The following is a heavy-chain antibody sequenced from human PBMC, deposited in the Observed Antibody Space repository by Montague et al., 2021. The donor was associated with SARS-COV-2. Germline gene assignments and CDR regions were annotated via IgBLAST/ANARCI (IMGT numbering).Heavy chain of an antibody. CDR3: ARLAYCGADCFSGWEIFFDP. V-gene: IGHV4-34*01. D-gene: IGHD2-21*02. CDR1: GGSFSSYY. Sequence: SETLSLTCAVSGGSFSSYYWSWIRQPPGKGLEWIAEINHSGSSNYNPSLKSRVSMSVDTSKNQFSLKLNSVTVADTAVYYCARLAYCGADCFSGWEIFFDPGGLGTLVTVSS. J-gene: IGHJ5*02. CDR2: INHSGSS.